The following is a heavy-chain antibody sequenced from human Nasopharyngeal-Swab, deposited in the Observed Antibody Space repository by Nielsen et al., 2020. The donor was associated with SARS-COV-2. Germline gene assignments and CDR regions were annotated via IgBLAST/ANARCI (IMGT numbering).Heavy chain of an antibody. Sequence: GGSLRLSCAASGLIFNNYAMTWVRQVPDKGLECVASISSDGKSTLYADSVEGRFAISRDNPKNTLFLQMNSLRPEDTALYYCAKAAPYYLDYWGRGTLVTVSS. CDR1: GLIFNNYA. CDR2: ISSDGKST. J-gene: IGHJ4*01. D-gene: IGHD3-22*01. V-gene: IGHV3-23*01. CDR3: AKAAPYYLDY.